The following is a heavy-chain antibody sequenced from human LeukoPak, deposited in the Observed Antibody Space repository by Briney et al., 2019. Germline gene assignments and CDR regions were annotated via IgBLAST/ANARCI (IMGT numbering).Heavy chain of an antibody. CDR2: VNPSGGST. Sequence: ASVKVSCKASGYTFTGYYIHWVRQAPGQGLEWMGIVNPSGGSTSYAQKFQGRVTMTRDMSTSTVYMELSSLRSEDTAVYYCAKQPGIKNYYYYYMDVWGKGTTVTVSS. D-gene: IGHD6-13*01. J-gene: IGHJ6*03. CDR3: AKQPGIKNYYYYYMDV. V-gene: IGHV1-46*01. CDR1: GYTFTGYY.